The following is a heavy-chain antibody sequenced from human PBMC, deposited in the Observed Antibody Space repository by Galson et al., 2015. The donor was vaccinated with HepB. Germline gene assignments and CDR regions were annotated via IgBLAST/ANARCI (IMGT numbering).Heavy chain of an antibody. CDR1: GFSFSDFY. Sequence: LRLSCAVSGFSFSDFYMTWIRQAPGEGLEWISYISDSGAVSYYADSVKGRFTVSRDNAKKSLFLQMNSLRAEDTAVYYCAKAAGWIDPLGQGTLVTVSS. CDR3: AKAAGWIDP. V-gene: IGHV3-11*01. J-gene: IGHJ5*02. CDR2: ISDSGAVS.